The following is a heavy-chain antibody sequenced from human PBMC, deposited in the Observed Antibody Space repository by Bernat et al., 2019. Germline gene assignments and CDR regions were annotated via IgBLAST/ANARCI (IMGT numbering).Heavy chain of an antibody. J-gene: IGHJ4*02. V-gene: IGHV3-30*01. CDR2: ISYDGSNK. Sequence: QVQLVESGGGVVQPGRSPRLSCAASGFTFSSYAMHWVRQAPGKGLEWVAVISYDGSNKYYADSVKGRFTISRDNSKNTLYLQMNSLRAEDTAVYYCATPLRSKGYFDYWGQGTLVTVSS. CDR1: GFTFSSYA. CDR3: ATPLRSKGYFDY.